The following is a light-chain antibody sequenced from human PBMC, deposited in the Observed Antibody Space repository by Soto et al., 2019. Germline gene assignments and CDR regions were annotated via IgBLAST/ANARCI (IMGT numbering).Light chain of an antibody. CDR2: HTS. V-gene: IGKV3-20*01. J-gene: IGKJ1*01. CDR1: QTVSGNF. Sequence: VLTQSPGTLSLSPGDRATLSCRASQTVSGNFLAWYQQIPGQAPRLLIYHTSSRAAGIPERISGSGSGTDFTLTINRLEPEDFAVYYCQQYDSTPPWTFGQGTRVEVK. CDR3: QQYDSTPPWT.